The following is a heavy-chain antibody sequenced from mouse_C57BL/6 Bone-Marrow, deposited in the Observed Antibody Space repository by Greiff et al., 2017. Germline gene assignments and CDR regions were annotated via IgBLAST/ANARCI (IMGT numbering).Heavy chain of an antibody. D-gene: IGHD1-1*01. CDR2: ISSGGDYL. CDR3: TRDITTVRSGDWYFDV. Sequence: EVKLVESGEGLVKPGGSLKLSCAASGFTFSSYAMSWVRQTPEKRLEWVAYISSGGDYLYYADTVKGRFTISRDNARNTLYLQMSSLKSEDTAMYYCTRDITTVRSGDWYFDVWGTGTTVTVSS. CDR1: GFTFSSYA. J-gene: IGHJ1*03. V-gene: IGHV5-9-1*02.